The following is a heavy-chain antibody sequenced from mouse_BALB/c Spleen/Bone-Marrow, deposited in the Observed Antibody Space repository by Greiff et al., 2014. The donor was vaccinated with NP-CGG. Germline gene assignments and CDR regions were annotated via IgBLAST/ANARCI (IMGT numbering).Heavy chain of an antibody. D-gene: IGHD1-1*01. J-gene: IGHJ4*01. CDR1: GFSLTGYG. CDR3: AREGDYSLYAMDY. V-gene: IGHV2-6-7*01. Sequence: QVQLQQSGPGLVAPSQSLSITCTVSGFSLTGYGVNWVRQPPGKGLEWLGMIWGDGSTDYNSALKSRLSISKDNSKSQVFLKMNSLQTDDTARYYYAREGDYSLYAMDYWGQGTSVTVSS. CDR2: IWGDGST.